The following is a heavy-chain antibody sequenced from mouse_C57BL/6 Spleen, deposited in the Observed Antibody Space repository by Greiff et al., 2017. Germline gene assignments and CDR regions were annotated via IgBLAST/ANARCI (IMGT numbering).Heavy chain of an antibody. J-gene: IGHJ3*01. Sequence: QVQLQQSGAELVRPGASVTLSCKASGYTFTDYEMHWVKQTPVHGLEWIGAIDPETGGTAYNQKFKGKAILTADQSSSTADMELRSLTSEDAAVYYCTRKEDDYDGSPFAYWGQGTLVTVSA. D-gene: IGHD2-4*01. CDR1: GYTFTDYE. CDR3: TRKEDDYDGSPFAY. V-gene: IGHV1-15*01. CDR2: IDPETGGT.